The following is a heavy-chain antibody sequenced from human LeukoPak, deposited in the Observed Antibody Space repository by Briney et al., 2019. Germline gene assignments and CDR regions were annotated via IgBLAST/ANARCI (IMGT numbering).Heavy chain of an antibody. D-gene: IGHD3-10*01. J-gene: IGHJ4*02. V-gene: IGHV4-38-2*02. CDR3: ATSSRTYGSGSYSRFDY. CDR1: GYSISSGYY. Sequence: PSETLSLTCTVSGYSISSGYYWGWIRQPPGKGLEGIGSIYHSGSTYYNPSLKSRVTISVDTSKNQFSLKLSSVTAADTAVYYCATSSRTYGSGSYSRFDYWGQGTLVTVSS. CDR2: IYHSGST.